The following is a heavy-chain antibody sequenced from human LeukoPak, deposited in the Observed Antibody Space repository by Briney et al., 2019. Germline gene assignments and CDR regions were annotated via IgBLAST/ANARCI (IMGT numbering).Heavy chain of an antibody. CDR1: GGSISSGGYY. V-gene: IGHV4-31*03. CDR2: IYYSGST. J-gene: IGHJ6*02. CDR3: AREGPGYCSSTSCLQRGGMDV. Sequence: SETLSLTCTVSGGSISSGGYYWSWIRQHPGKGLEWIAYIYYSGSTYYNPSLKSRVTISVDTSKNQFSLKLSSVTAAHTAVYYCAREGPGYCSSTSCLQRGGMDVWGQGTTVTVSS. D-gene: IGHD2-2*01.